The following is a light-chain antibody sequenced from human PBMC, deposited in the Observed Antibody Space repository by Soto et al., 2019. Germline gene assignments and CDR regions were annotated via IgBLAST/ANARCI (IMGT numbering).Light chain of an antibody. J-gene: IGKJ5*01. Sequence: EIVLTQSPGTLSLSPGERATLSCRASQSVSSSYLAWYQQKPGQAPRLLIYDASLRANGVPARFGGSGSGTDFTLTINSLEPEDFAVYYCQQRNVWPPITFGQGTRREIK. V-gene: IGKV3D-20*02. CDR2: DAS. CDR1: QSVSSSY. CDR3: QQRNVWPPIT.